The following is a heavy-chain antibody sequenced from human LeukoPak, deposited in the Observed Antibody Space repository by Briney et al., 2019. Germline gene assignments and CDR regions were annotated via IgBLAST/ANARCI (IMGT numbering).Heavy chain of an antibody. CDR1: GFTFSSYA. D-gene: IGHD2-8*01. V-gene: IGHV3-30-3*01. CDR2: ISYDGSNK. CDR3: ARGPERTGVGTRYYYDMDV. J-gene: IGHJ6*02. Sequence: GGPLRLSCAASGFTFSSYAMHWVRQAPGKGLEWVAVISYDGSNKYYADSVKGRLTISRDNSKNTLYLQMNSLRAEDTAVYYCARGPERTGVGTRYYYDMDVWGQGTTVTVSS.